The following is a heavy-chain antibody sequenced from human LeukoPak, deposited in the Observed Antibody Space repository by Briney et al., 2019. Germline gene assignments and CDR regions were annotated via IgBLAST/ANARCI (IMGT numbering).Heavy chain of an antibody. V-gene: IGHV3-30*01. CDR3: ARDSTYYYDSGSSGPHYFDN. CDR1: GFTFSNYA. CDR2: ISSGGTYE. J-gene: IGHJ4*02. D-gene: IGHD3-10*01. Sequence: GGSQRLSCAASGFTFSNYAMHWVRQAPGKGLEWVSLISSGGTYEYYADSVKGRFTISRDNSKNTLYLQLNSLRAEDTAVYYCARDSTYYYDSGSSGPHYFDNWGQGTLVTVSS.